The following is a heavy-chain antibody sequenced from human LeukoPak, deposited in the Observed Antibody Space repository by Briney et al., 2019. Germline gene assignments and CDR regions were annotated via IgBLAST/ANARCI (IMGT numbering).Heavy chain of an antibody. Sequence: ASVEVSCKASGGTFSSYAISWVRQAPGQGLEWMGGIIPIFGTANYAQKFQGRVTITADESTSTAYMELSSLRSEDTAVYYCARVGPGYCSGGSCYGYYYYMDVWGKGTTVTISS. V-gene: IGHV1-69*13. D-gene: IGHD2-15*01. CDR1: GGTFSSYA. J-gene: IGHJ6*03. CDR2: IIPIFGTA. CDR3: ARVGPGYCSGGSCYGYYYYMDV.